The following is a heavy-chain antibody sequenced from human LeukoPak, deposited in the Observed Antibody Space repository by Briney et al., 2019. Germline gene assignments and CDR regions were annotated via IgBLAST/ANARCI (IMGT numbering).Heavy chain of an antibody. V-gene: IGHV3-53*01. CDR2: IYRGGNT. Sequence: GGSLRLSCAGFGFTLSPGHVHWVAQAPGRGREGVATIYRGGNTYHADSVKGRLTVSRDNLNNSVYLQMNSLRAEDTAVYLCATSKRATYDGLDLWGQGTKVTVSS. CDR1: GFTLSPGH. D-gene: IGHD5-24*01. J-gene: IGHJ3*01. CDR3: ATSKRATYDGLDL.